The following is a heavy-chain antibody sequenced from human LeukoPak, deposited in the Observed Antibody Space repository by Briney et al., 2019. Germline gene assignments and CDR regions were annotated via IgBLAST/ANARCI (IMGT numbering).Heavy chain of an antibody. V-gene: IGHV4-59*08. CDR1: GGSISTYY. Sequence: SETLSLTCAFSGGSISTYYWSWIRQPPGKGLEWIGYIYYSGSTNYNPSLKSRVTISVDTSKNQISLKLSSVTAADTAVYYCARKGPYGDYFDYWGQGTLVAVSS. J-gene: IGHJ4*02. CDR2: IYYSGST. CDR3: ARKGPYGDYFDY. D-gene: IGHD4-17*01.